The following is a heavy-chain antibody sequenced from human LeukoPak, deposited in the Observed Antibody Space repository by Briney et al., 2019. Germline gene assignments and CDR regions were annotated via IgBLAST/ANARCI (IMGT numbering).Heavy chain of an antibody. D-gene: IGHD3/OR15-3a*01. CDR1: GFTFNMYW. CDR3: VSLDGVYYYHMDV. CDR2: ISPDGNSA. Sequence: GVLRLSFAASGFTFNMYWMHWVRQAPGKGLVWVSRISPDGNSATYADSVKGRFTISRDNAKNTLYLQMNSLRAEDSAVYYCVSLDGVYYYHMDVWGQGTTVIVSS. J-gene: IGHJ6*02. V-gene: IGHV3-74*03.